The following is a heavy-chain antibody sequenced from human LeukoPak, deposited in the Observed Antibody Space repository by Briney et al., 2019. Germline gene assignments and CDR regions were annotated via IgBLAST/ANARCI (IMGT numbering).Heavy chain of an antibody. J-gene: IGHJ4*02. CDR2: ISWNSGSI. CDR1: GFTFDDYA. D-gene: IGHD6-13*01. Sequence: GRSLRLSCAASGFTFDDYAMHWVQQAPGKGLEGLSGISWNSGSIGYADSVKGRFTISRDNVKNSLYLQMNSLRAEDTALYYCAKGSIAAAGIYYFDYWGQGTLVTVSS. CDR3: AKGSIAAAGIYYFDY. V-gene: IGHV3-9*01.